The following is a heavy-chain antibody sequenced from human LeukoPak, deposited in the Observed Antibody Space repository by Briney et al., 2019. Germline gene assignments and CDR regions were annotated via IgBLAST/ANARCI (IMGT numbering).Heavy chain of an antibody. CDR1: GFTFGDYA. D-gene: IGHD3-3*01. V-gene: IGHV3-49*03. J-gene: IGHJ6*02. CDR2: IRSKAYGGTT. CDR3: TRGDYDFWSGYPTPNYYYYYGMDV. Sequence: GGSLRLSCTASGFTFGDYAMSWFRQAPGEGLEWVGFIRSKAYGGTTEYAASVKGRFTISRDDSKSIAYLQMNSLKTEDTAVYYCTRGDYDFWSGYPTPNYYYYYGMDVWGQGTTVTVSS.